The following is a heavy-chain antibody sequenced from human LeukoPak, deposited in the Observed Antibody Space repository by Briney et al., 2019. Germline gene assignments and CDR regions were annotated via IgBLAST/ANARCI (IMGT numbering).Heavy chain of an antibody. CDR1: GGSISNPRYY. V-gene: IGHV4-39*07. Sequence: SETLSLTCTVSGGSISNPRYYWGWICQPPGKGLEWIGSIYYSGSTYYNPSLKSRVTISVDTSKNQFSLKLTSVTAADTAVYYCARADVDAAFLDYWGQGTLVTVSS. CDR2: IYYSGST. J-gene: IGHJ4*02. CDR3: ARADVDAAFLDY. D-gene: IGHD5-18*01.